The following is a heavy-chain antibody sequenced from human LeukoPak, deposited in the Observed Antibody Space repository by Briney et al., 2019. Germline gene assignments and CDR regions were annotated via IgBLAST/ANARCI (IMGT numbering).Heavy chain of an antibody. Sequence: ASVKVSCKASHYNFINCGISWVRQAPGQGLEWIGWITAYKGNTNYAQKVQGRVTMTTETSTNTAYMELRSLRSDDTAVYYCARFYCRGGSCPRAAEYYEFWGQGTLVTVSS. J-gene: IGHJ1*01. D-gene: IGHD2-15*01. V-gene: IGHV1-18*01. CDR3: ARFYCRGGSCPRAAEYYEF. CDR2: ITAYKGNT. CDR1: HYNFINCG.